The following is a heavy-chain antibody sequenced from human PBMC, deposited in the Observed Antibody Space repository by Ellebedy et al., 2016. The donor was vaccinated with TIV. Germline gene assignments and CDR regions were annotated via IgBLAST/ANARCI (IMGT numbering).Heavy chain of an antibody. J-gene: IGHJ4*01. CDR2: SWLDGNNK. V-gene: IGHV3-33*08. Sequence: GESLKISCGASGFSFSTYAMHWVRQAPGQGQEWVALSWLDGNNKSYADSVKGRFNISRDNSKNTLYLQMNSLRVEDTAVYYCARDTQVRTTSCLNYWGHGTLVTVSS. D-gene: IGHD2-2*01. CDR3: ARDTQVRTTSCLNY. CDR1: GFSFSTYA.